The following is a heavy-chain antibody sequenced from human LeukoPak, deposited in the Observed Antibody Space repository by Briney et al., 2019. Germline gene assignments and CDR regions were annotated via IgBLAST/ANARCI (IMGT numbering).Heavy chain of an antibody. CDR2: ISYDGSNK. CDR3: ANEVPAAIVQGSGFDY. V-gene: IGHV3-30*18. J-gene: IGHJ4*02. Sequence: GRSLRLSCAASGFTFSSYGMHWVRQAPGKGLEWVADISYDGSNKYYADSVKGRFTISRDNSKNTLYLQMNSLRAEDTAVYYCANEVPAAIVQGSGFDYWGQGTLVTVSS. CDR1: GFTFSSYG. D-gene: IGHD2-2*02.